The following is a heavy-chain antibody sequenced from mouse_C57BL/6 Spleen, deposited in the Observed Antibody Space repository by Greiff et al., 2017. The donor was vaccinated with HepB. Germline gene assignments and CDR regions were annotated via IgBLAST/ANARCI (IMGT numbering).Heavy chain of an antibody. V-gene: IGHV1-69*01. CDR1: GYTFTSYW. Sequence: QVHVKQPGAELVMPGASVKLSCKASGYTFTSYWMHWVKQRPGQGLEWIGEIDPSDSYTNYNQKFKGKSTLTVDKSSSTAYMQLSSLTSEDSAVYYCARGGLSWFAYWGQGTLVTVSA. CDR3: ARGGLSWFAY. CDR2: IDPSDSYT. J-gene: IGHJ3*01. D-gene: IGHD1-1*01.